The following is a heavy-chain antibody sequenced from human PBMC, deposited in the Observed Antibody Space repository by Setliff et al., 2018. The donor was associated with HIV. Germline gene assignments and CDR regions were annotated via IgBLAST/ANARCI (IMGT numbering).Heavy chain of an antibody. D-gene: IGHD4-4*01. CDR3: ARVGLSAVPFPTVY. CDR2: ISAYDGDT. J-gene: IGHJ4*02. Sequence: ASVKVSCKASNYTFTNYAITWVRQAPGQRPEWMGWISAYDGDTKYAQKFHNRLRVTADTSTTTAYMDLRGLTSDDTGVYYCARVGLSAVPFPTVYWGQGTLVTVSS. CDR1: NYTFTNYA. V-gene: IGHV1-18*01.